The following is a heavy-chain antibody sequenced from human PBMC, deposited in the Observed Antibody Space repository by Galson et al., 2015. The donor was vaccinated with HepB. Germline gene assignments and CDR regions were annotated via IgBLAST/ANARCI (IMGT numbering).Heavy chain of an antibody. J-gene: IGHJ4*02. Sequence: SLRLSCAASGFTFSSYSMNWVRQAPGKGLEWVSSISSSSSYIYYADSVKGRFTISRDNAKNSLYLQMNSLRAEDTAVYYCASQGESYYYDSSGYSPFFDYWGQGTLVTVSS. CDR2: ISSSSSYI. CDR3: ASQGESYYYDSSGYSPFFDY. V-gene: IGHV3-21*01. CDR1: GFTFSSYS. D-gene: IGHD3-22*01.